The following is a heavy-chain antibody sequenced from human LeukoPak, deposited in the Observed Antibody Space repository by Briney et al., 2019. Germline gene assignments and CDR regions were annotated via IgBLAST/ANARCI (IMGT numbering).Heavy chain of an antibody. J-gene: IGHJ4*02. V-gene: IGHV4-38-2*02. CDR1: GYSISSGYY. CDR3: ARDGRYDSSSIGY. D-gene: IGHD3-22*01. CDR2: IYHSGST. Sequence: SETLSLTCTVSGYSISSGYYWGWIRPPPGKGLEWIGIIYHSGSTYYNPSLKSRVTISVDTSKNQFSLKLSSVTAAHTAVYYCARDGRYDSSSIGYWGQGTLVTVSS.